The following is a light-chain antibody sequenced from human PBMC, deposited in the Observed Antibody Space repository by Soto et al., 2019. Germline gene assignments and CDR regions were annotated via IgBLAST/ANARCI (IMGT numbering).Light chain of an antibody. Sequence: DIVMPQSPLSLPVTPGEPASISCRSSQSLLHSNGYNYLDWYLQKPGQPPQLLISLGSNRASGVPDRFSGSGSGTDFTLKIITVEAEDVGVYYCMQTLQTPVTFGGGTKVEIK. CDR1: QSLLHSNGYNY. CDR3: MQTLQTPVT. CDR2: LGS. V-gene: IGKV2-28*01. J-gene: IGKJ4*01.